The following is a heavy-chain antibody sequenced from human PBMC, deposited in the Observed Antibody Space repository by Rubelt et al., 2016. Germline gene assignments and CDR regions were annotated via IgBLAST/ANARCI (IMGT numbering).Heavy chain of an antibody. J-gene: IGHJ4*02. D-gene: IGHD1-26*01. CDR2: IRYDGSNK. V-gene: IGHV3-30*02. CDR3: AKDSRDSGSYSDY. Sequence: PGGSLRLSCAASGFTVNSHYMTWVRQAPGKGLEWVAFIRYDGSNKYYPNSVKGRFTISRDNSKDTLSLQMDSLRADDTAIYYCAKDSRDSGSYSDYWGQGTLVTVSS. CDR1: GFTVNSHY.